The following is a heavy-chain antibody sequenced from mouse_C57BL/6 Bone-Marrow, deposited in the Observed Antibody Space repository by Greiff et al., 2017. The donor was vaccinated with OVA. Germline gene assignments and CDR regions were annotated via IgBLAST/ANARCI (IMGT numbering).Heavy chain of an antibody. CDR1: GFSLTSYG. CDR2: IWSGGST. Sequence: VKVIESGPGLVQPSQSLSITCTVSGFSLTSYGVHWVRQSPGKGLEWLGVIWSGGSTDYNAAFISRLSISKDNSKSQVFFKMNSLQADDTAIYYCALITLYAMDYWGQGTSVTVSS. D-gene: IGHD2-4*01. J-gene: IGHJ4*01. V-gene: IGHV2-2*01. CDR3: ALITLYAMDY.